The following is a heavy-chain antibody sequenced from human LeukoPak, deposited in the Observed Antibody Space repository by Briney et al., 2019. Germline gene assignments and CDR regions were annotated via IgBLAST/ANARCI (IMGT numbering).Heavy chain of an antibody. J-gene: IGHJ5*02. CDR2: IYYSGST. CDR1: GGSISSYY. V-gene: IGHV4-59*01. D-gene: IGHD3-10*01. CDR3: ARELGGFGELNWFDP. Sequence: SETLSRTCTVSGGSISSYYWSWIRQPPGKGLEWIGYIYYSGSTNYNPSLKSRVTISVDTSKNQFSLKLSSVTAADTAVYYCARELGGFGELNWFDPWAQGPLVTVSS.